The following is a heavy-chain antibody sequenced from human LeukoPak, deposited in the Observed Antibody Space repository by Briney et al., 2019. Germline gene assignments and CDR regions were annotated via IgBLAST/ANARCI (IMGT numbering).Heavy chain of an antibody. D-gene: IGHD3-3*01. CDR3: ARDLTTIFVLPDDY. CDR1: GFTFSSYS. CDR2: ISSSSTI. J-gene: IGHJ4*02. V-gene: IGHV3-48*01. Sequence: GGSLRLSCAASGFTFSSYSMNWVRQAPGKGLEWVSYISSSSTIYYADSVKGRFTISRDNAKNSLYLQMNSLRAEDTADCARDLTTIFVLPDDYWGQGTLVTVSS.